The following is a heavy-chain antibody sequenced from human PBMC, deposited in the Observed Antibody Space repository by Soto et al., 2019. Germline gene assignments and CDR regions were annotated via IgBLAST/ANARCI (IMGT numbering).Heavy chain of an antibody. CDR1: GFTFSSCS. CDR3: ARDLTLAGDYVWGSYRTRLDDAFDI. J-gene: IGHJ3*02. V-gene: IGHV3-48*02. D-gene: IGHD3-16*02. CDR2: ISSSSSTI. Sequence: TGGSLRVSCAASGFTFSSCSMNWVRQAPGKGLEWVSYISSSSSTIYYADSVKGRFTISRDNAKNSLYLQMNSLRDEDTAVYYCARDLTLAGDYVWGSYRTRLDDAFDIWGQGTMVTVSS.